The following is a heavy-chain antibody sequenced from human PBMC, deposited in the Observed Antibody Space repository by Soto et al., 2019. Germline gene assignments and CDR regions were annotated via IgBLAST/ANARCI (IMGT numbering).Heavy chain of an antibody. CDR3: ARDLDRRDYARTGYSVDH. CDR2: IYMGTT. D-gene: IGHD3-22*01. CDR1: GFTVSANY. J-gene: IGHJ4*02. V-gene: IGHV3-66*01. Sequence: EVQLVESGGGLVQPGGSLRLSCAASGFTVSANYMNWVRQAPGKGLEWVAVIYMGTTYYADSVKGRITISRDNPKNSLYLKLATLRPENTAGSWCARDLDRRDYARTGYSVDHWGQGPLVAVSS.